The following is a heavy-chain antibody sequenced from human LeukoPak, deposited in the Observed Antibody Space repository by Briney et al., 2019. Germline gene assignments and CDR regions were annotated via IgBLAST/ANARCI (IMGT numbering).Heavy chain of an antibody. CDR2: ISYDGSNK. D-gene: IGHD4-17*01. J-gene: IGHJ4*02. V-gene: IGHV3-30*18. CDR3: AKDGVFYGDYLGYFDY. Sequence: SGGSLRLSCAASVFTFSSYCMHWVRQAPGKGLEWVAVISYDGSNKYYADSVKGRFTISRDNSKNTLYLQMNSLRAEDTAVYYCAKDGVFYGDYLGYFDYWGQGTLVTVSS. CDR1: VFTFSSYC.